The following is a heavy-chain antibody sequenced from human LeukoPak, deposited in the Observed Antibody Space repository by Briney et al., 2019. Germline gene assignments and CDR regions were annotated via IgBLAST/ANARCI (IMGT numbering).Heavy chain of an antibody. J-gene: IGHJ3*02. Sequence: ASVKVSCKASGYTFTSYGISWVRQAPGQGREWMGWISAYNGNTNYAQKLQGRVTMTTDTSTSTAYMELRSLRSDDTAVYYCARDQDIVVVPAVLGAFDIWGQGTMVAVSS. CDR1: GYTFTSYG. V-gene: IGHV1-18*01. CDR2: ISAYNGNT. D-gene: IGHD2-2*01. CDR3: ARDQDIVVVPAVLGAFDI.